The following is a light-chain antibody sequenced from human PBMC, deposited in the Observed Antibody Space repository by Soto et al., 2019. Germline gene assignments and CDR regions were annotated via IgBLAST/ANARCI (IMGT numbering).Light chain of an antibody. V-gene: IGLV2-14*01. J-gene: IGLJ1*01. CDR3: SSYTSSNTLEV. Sequence: QSALTQPPSASGSPGQSVTISCTGTSRDVGGSNYVSWYQHHPHRAPKLLIYEVSYRPSGVSSRFSGSKSGNTASLTISGLQAEDEADYYCSSYTSSNTLEVFGVGTKVTVL. CDR2: EVS. CDR1: SRDVGGSNY.